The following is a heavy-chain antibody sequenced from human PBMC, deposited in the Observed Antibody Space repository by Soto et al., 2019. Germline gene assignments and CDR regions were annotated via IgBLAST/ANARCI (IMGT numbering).Heavy chain of an antibody. CDR3: AIRASYYDSSGYFDY. CDR2: INSDGSST. J-gene: IGHJ4*02. Sequence: GGSLRLSCAASGFIFRSYAMNWVRQAPGKGLVWVSRINSDGSSTSYADSVKGRFTISRDNAKNTLYLQMNSLRAEDTAVYYCAIRASYYDSSGYFDYWGQGTLVTVSS. D-gene: IGHD3-22*01. CDR1: GFIFRSYA. V-gene: IGHV3-74*01.